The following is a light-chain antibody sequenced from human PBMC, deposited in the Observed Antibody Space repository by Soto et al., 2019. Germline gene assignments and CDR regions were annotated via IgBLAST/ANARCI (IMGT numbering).Light chain of an antibody. CDR3: QQYASAPFS. CDR1: HSINTSF. CDR2: AAS. Sequence: EIVCTQWPVSLSWCPWDIATLSCRASHSINTSFLAWFQQKPGQAPRLLIYAASTRATGIPDRFSGSASETDFTLTINRLEPEDSAVYYCQQYASAPFSLGPGTKVDIK. V-gene: IGKV3-20*01. J-gene: IGKJ3*01.